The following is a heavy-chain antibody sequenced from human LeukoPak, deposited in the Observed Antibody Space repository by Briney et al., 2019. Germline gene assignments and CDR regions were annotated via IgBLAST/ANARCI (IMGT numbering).Heavy chain of an antibody. CDR1: GFTLSNYA. CDR3: AKDVLRLNYGYFDL. J-gene: IGHJ2*01. D-gene: IGHD3-16*01. Sequence: GGSLRLSCAASGFTLSNYAMSWVRQGPGKGPEWVAGISCSSGSIYYLDSVKGRFTISRDNSRNTLYLQMNSLRAEDTAVYYCAKDVLRLNYGYFDLWGRGTLVSVSS. CDR2: ISCSSGSI. V-gene: IGHV3-23*01.